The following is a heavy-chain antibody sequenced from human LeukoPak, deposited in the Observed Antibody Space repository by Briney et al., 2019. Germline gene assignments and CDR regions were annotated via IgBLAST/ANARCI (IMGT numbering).Heavy chain of an antibody. Sequence: GGSLRLSCAASGFTFSSYAMSWVRQAPGKGLEWVSAISGNRLTTYYADSVKGRFTISRDNSRNTLFLQISSLRAEDTAVYYCARSQDIVLVPAAHIDYWGQGTLVTVSS. D-gene: IGHD2-2*01. J-gene: IGHJ4*02. CDR1: GFTFSSYA. CDR3: ARSQDIVLVPAAHIDY. V-gene: IGHV3-23*01. CDR2: ISGNRLTT.